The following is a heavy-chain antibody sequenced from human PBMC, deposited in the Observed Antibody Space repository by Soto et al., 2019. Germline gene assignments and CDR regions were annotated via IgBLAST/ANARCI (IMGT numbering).Heavy chain of an antibody. D-gene: IGHD4-17*01. CDR3: ARMTTVVIARFDC. CDR1: GYTFATYG. Sequence: QVQLVQSAAEVKKPGASVKVSCKASGYTFATYGISWVRQAPGQGLEWMGWSSPYNGDTNYAQKLQGRVTMTTDTSTTTVYMELRSLRSDDPAVYYCARMTTVVIARFDCWGQGTLVTVSS. V-gene: IGHV1-18*01. CDR2: SSPYNGDT. J-gene: IGHJ4*02.